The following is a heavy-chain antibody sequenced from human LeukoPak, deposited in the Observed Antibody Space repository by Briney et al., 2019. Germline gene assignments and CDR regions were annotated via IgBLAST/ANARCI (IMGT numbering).Heavy chain of an antibody. CDR1: GGSISSGGYY. CDR3: ARGTAGAAGLVDY. J-gene: IGHJ4*02. Sequence: PSETLSLTCTVSGGSISSGGYYWSWIRQHPGKGLERIGYIYYSGSTYYNPSLKSRVTISVDTSKNQFSLKLSSVTAADTAVYYCARGTAGAAGLVDYWGQGTLVTVSS. CDR2: IYYSGST. V-gene: IGHV4-31*03. D-gene: IGHD6-13*01.